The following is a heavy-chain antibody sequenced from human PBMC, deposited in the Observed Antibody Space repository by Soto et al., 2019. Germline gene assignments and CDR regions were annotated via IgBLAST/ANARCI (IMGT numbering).Heavy chain of an antibody. CDR1: GFTFSSYG. CDR3: VKDGSRGWPYFGDMDV. J-gene: IGHJ6*02. Sequence: QVQLVESGGGVVQPGRSLRLSCAASGFTFSSYGMHWVRQAPGKGLEWVAVILYDGSKKYYADSVKGRFTISRDNSKNTMYLQMSSLRDEDTALYYCVKDGSRGWPYFGDMDVWGRGTTVNVSS. CDR2: ILYDGSKK. V-gene: IGHV3-30*18. D-gene: IGHD6-19*01.